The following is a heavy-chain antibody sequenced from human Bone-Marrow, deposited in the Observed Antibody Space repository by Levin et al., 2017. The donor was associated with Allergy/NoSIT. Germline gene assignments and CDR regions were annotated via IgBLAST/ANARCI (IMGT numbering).Heavy chain of an antibody. J-gene: IGHJ4*02. CDR3: ARIQRTDF. Sequence: SETLSLTCSVSGGSISSSSYYWSWIRQPPGKGLEWIGYVYYNGRTNYNPSLNSRLTISVDRSKNQFSLKLSSVTVADTAVYYCARIQRTDFWGQGTLVTVSS. CDR2: VYYNGRT. D-gene: IGHD6-25*01. CDR1: GGSISSSSYY. V-gene: IGHV4-61*05.